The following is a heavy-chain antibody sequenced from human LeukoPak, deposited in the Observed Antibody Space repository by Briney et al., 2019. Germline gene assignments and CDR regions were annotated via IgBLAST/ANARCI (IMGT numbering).Heavy chain of an antibody. J-gene: IGHJ4*02. D-gene: IGHD6-13*01. CDR1: GGSISSGDYY. CDR3: ASSIAAATYGY. CDR2: IYYSGST. Sequence: PSETLSLTCTVSGGSISSGDYYWSWIRQPPGQGLEWIGYIYYSGSTYYNPSLKSRVTISVDTSKNQFSLKLSSVTAADTAVYYCASSIAAATYGYWGQGTLVTVSS. V-gene: IGHV4-30-4*08.